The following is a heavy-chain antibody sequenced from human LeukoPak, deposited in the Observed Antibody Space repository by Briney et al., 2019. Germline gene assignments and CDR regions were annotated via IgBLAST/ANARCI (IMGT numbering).Heavy chain of an antibody. CDR3: ARRSQLGGFFDN. V-gene: IGHV3-74*01. CDR1: GFTFSTYW. Sequence: GGSLRLSCAASGFTFSTYWMSWVRQASGKGLVWVSRINGDGSSTNYADSVKGRFTISRDNAKNTLYLQMNSLRAEDTAVYFCARRSQLGGFFDNWGQGTLVTVSS. CDR2: INGDGSST. D-gene: IGHD7-27*01. J-gene: IGHJ4*02.